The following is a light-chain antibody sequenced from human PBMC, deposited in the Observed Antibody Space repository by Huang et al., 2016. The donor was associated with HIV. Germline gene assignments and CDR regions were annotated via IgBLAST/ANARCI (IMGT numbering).Light chain of an antibody. J-gene: IGKJ2*01. CDR3: QQGYT. V-gene: IGKV3-20*01. Sequence: EIVLTQSPGTLSLSPGERATLSCRASQRVSSRYLTWYQQKPGQAPRLLIYGASNRATGIPDRVTGSGSGTDFTLTISRLEPEDFAVYYCQQGYTFGQGTKLEIK. CDR2: GAS. CDR1: QRVSSRY.